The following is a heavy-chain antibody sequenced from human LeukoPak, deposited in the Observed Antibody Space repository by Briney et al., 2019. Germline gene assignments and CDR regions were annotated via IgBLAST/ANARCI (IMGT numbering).Heavy chain of an antibody. V-gene: IGHV3-33*06. J-gene: IGHJ4*02. CDR2: IWYDGSNK. D-gene: IGHD3-22*01. Sequence: GGSLRLSCAASGFTFSSYGMHWVRQAPGKGLEWVAVIWYDGSNKYYADSVKGRFTISRDNSKNTLYLQMNSLRAEDTAVYYCAKDNDSSGYYLYYFDYWGQGTLVTVSS. CDR3: AKDNDSSGYYLYYFDY. CDR1: GFTFSSYG.